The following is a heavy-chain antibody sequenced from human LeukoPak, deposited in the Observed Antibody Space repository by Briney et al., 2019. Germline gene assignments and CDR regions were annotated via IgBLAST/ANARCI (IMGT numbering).Heavy chain of an antibody. J-gene: IGHJ4*02. CDR1: GGSISSYY. V-gene: IGHV4-34*01. CDR3: ARPVRCSATTCTGPFDY. Sequence: SETLSLTCTVSGGSISSYYWSWIRQTPGKGLEWIGEIDHIGRTTYNPSLKSRVTISVDTSKNQFSLRLTSVTASDTAVYYCARPVRCSATTCTGPFDYWGQGTLVTVSS. D-gene: IGHD6-19*01. CDR2: IDHIGRT.